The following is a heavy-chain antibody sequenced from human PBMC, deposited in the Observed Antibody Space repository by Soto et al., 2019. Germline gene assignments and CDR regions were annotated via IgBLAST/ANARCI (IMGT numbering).Heavy chain of an antibody. CDR3: AKDWGETGWFHWFAA. CDR1: GFTFSTHG. CDR2: ISHDGSAK. D-gene: IGHD6-19*01. Sequence: QVQLVESGGGLVQPGTSLRLSCAASGFTFSTHGMHWVRQAPGKGLEWVAMISHDGSAKYYVDSVKGRFTISRDISKNTLFMQMDSLRAEETAFYYCAKDWGETGWFHWFAAWGQGTRVTVST. V-gene: IGHV3-30*18. J-gene: IGHJ5*02.